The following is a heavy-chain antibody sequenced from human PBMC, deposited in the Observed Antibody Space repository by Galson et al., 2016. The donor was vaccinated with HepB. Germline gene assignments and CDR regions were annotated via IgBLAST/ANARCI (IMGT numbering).Heavy chain of an antibody. J-gene: IGHJ5*02. CDR2: ISANEGDT. CDR1: GYSFTSYG. Sequence: SVKVSCKASGYSFTSYGISWVRQAPGQGLEWMGWISANEGDTNYARKFQGRVTLTTDTSTSTAYMELRSLTSDDTAVYDCARDFEYRGSRSRYEDCFDPWGQGTLVTVFS. V-gene: IGHV1-18*01. D-gene: IGHD2-2*01. CDR3: ARDFEYRGSRSRYEDCFDP.